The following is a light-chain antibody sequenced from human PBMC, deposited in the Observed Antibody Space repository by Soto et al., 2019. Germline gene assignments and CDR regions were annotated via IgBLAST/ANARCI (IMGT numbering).Light chain of an antibody. J-gene: IGKJ4*01. CDR3: QQYNRYSPLT. CDR2: DAS. CDR1: QSISSW. V-gene: IGKV1-5*01. Sequence: DIQMTQSPSTLSASVGDRVTITCRASQSISSWLAWYQQKPGKAPKLLIYDASSLENGVPSRFSGSGSGTEFTLTISSLQPDDFATYYCQQYNRYSPLTFGGGTKVEIK.